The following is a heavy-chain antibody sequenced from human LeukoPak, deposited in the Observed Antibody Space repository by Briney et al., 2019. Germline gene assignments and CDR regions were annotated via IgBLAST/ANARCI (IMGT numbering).Heavy chain of an antibody. Sequence: PSETLSLTCAVYGGSFSGYYWSWIRQHPGKGLEWIGYIYYSGSTYYNPSLKSRVTISVDTSKNQFSLKLSSVTAADTAVYYCARDHSYGYLGNHYYGMDVWGQGTTVTVSS. V-gene: IGHV4-31*11. CDR2: IYYSGST. J-gene: IGHJ6*02. CDR3: ARDHSYGYLGNHYYGMDV. D-gene: IGHD5-18*01. CDR1: GGSFSGYY.